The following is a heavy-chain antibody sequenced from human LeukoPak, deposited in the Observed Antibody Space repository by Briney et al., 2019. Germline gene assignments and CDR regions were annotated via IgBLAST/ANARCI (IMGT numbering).Heavy chain of an antibody. V-gene: IGHV3-23*01. CDR3: AKDRRMIVVGPTLD. J-gene: IGHJ4*02. CDR1: GFTFSSYA. CDR2: ISGRGGST. D-gene: IGHD3-22*01. Sequence: GGSLRLSCAASGFTFSSYAMSWVRQAPGKGLEWVSAISGRGGSTYYADSVKGRFTISRDNSKNTLYLQMNSLRAEDTAVYYCAKDRRMIVVGPTLDWGQGTLVTVSS.